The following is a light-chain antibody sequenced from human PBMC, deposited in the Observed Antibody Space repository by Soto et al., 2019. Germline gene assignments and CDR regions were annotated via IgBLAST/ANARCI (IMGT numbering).Light chain of an antibody. CDR3: SSYTSSSLYV. V-gene: IGLV2-14*01. CDR1: SSDVGGSNY. Sequence: QSVLTQPASVSGSPGQSITISCTGTSSDVGGSNYVSWYQQLPGKAPKLMSYDVSDRPSGVSNRFSGSKSGNTASLTISGLQAEDEADYYCSSYTSSSLYVFGTGTKLTVL. J-gene: IGLJ1*01. CDR2: DVS.